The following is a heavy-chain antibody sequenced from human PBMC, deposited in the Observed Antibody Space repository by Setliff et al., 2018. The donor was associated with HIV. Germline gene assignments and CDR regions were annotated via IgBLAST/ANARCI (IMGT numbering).Heavy chain of an antibody. Sequence: SETLSLTCAVSGGSISSHYWSWIRQPPGKGLEWIGHIYHAGNTYYNPSLKSRVTISVDTSKNQISLRLNSLTAADTALYYCARGTTLNVVPDAFDIWGQGTMVTVSS. CDR2: IYHAGNT. CDR3: ARGTTLNVVPDAFDI. V-gene: IGHV4-59*04. CDR1: GGSISSHY. J-gene: IGHJ3*02. D-gene: IGHD4-17*01.